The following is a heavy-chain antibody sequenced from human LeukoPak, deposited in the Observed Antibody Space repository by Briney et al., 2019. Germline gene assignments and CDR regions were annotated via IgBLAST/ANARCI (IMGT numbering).Heavy chain of an antibody. D-gene: IGHD6-13*01. CDR3: AKDSFVVEYISSWDPAGVWFGY. CDR1: GFTFSSYA. CDR2: ISGSGGST. Sequence: GGSLRLSCAASGFTFSSYAMSWVRQAPGKGLEWVSAISGSGGSTYYADSVKGRFTISRDKSTLYLQMNSLRAEDTAVYCCAKDSFVVEYISSWDPAGVWFGYWGQGTLVTVSS. V-gene: IGHV3-23*01. J-gene: IGHJ4*02.